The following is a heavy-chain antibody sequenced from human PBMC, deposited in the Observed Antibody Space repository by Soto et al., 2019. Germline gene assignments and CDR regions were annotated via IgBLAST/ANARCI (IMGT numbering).Heavy chain of an antibody. V-gene: IGHV3-73*01. J-gene: IGHJ3*02. CDR2: VRTKANNYAT. Sequence: EVQLVESGGGLVQPGGSLTLSCAASGFDLSVSAMHWVRQASGRGLEWVGRVRTKANNYATAYAASVKGRFTISRDDSKNTAYLQMISLKAEDTAKYYCTRTDAFDIWGQGTMVTVSS. CDR1: GFDLSVSA. CDR3: TRTDAFDI.